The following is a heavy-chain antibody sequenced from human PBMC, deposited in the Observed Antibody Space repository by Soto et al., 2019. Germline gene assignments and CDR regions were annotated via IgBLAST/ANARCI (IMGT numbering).Heavy chain of an antibody. CDR2: ISGSGGST. Sequence: GSLRLSCAASGFTFSSYAMSWVRQAPGKGLEWVSSISGSGGSTFYADSVKGQFTISRDNSKNTLYLQMNSLRAEDTAVYYCAKDRGSYSPSNWFDPWGQGTLVTVSS. J-gene: IGHJ5*02. CDR3: AKDRGSYSPSNWFDP. CDR1: GFTFSSYA. V-gene: IGHV3-23*01. D-gene: IGHD1-26*01.